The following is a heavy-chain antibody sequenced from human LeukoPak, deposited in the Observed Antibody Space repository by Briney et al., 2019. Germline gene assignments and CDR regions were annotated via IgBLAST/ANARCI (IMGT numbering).Heavy chain of an antibody. D-gene: IGHD5-12*01. CDR3: ARVGYSGYDLDGVTRHNWFDP. CDR1: GFTVSSNS. V-gene: IGHV3-53*01. J-gene: IGHJ5*02. CDR2: IYSGDT. Sequence: GGSLRLSCTVSGFTVSSNSMSWVRQAPGKGLEWVSFIYSGDTHYSDSVKGRFTISRDHSKNTLYLQMNSLRAEDTAVYYCARVGYSGYDLDGVTRHNWFDPWGQGTLVTVSS.